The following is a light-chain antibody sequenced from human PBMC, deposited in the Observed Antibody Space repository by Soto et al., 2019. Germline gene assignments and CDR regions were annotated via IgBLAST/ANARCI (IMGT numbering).Light chain of an antibody. CDR2: DYN. CDR1: TSNIGNNY. Sequence: QSALTQPPSVSAAPGQKVTISYSGSTSNIGNNYVSWYQHLPGAAPKLLIYDYNRRPSGIPDRFSGSRSGTLATLGITGLQTGDEADYYCATWDSSLRAYVFGAGTKLTVL. CDR3: ATWDSSLRAYV. V-gene: IGLV1-51*01. J-gene: IGLJ1*01.